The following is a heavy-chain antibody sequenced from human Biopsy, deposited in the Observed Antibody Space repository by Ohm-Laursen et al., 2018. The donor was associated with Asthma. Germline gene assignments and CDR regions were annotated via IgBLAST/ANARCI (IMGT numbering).Heavy chain of an antibody. Sequence: SLRLSCAAFGFMFRSFGMHWVRQAPGKGLEWVAVISYDGNHKFYEDPVKGRFTISRDNSKNTLYLQMNSLRTEDTAVYYCAKRRGYSGHDNDYWGQGTLVIVSS. CDR3: AKRRGYSGHDNDY. V-gene: IGHV3-30*18. D-gene: IGHD5-12*01. J-gene: IGHJ4*02. CDR1: GFMFRSFG. CDR2: ISYDGNHK.